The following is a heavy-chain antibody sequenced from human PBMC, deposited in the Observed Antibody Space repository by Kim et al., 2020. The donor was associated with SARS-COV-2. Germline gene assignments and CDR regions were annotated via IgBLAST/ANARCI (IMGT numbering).Heavy chain of an antibody. CDR3: AKDRRGWYD. V-gene: IGHV3-43*01. Sequence: GGSLRLSCAASGFRFHDYTMHWVRQAPGKGLEWVSLISWDGGDIFYADSVKGRFTISRDNSKNSLYLQMHSLRTEDTALYFCAKDRRGWYDWGQGTLVTV. J-gene: IGHJ4*02. D-gene: IGHD6-19*01. CDR1: GFRFHDYT. CDR2: ISWDGGDI.